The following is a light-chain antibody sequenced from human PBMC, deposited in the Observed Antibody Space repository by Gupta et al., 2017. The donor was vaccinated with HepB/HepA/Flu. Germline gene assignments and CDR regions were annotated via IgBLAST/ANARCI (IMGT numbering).Light chain of an antibody. CDR3: FSDASTYVYV. CDR2: DVT. J-gene: IGLJ1*01. CDR1: DVGRDNP. Sequence: DVGRDNPVPWYQLHPGKAPKLMIFDVTKRPSGVPDRFSVSKADNTASLTISGRQEDDEADYFFFSDASTYVYVFGTGTKLTVL. V-gene: IGLV2-11*01.